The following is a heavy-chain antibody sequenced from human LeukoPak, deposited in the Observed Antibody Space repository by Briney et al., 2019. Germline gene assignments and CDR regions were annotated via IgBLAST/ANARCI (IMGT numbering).Heavy chain of an antibody. CDR2: ISSSSYI. J-gene: IGHJ3*02. V-gene: IGHV3-21*01. CDR3: ARTTPFQIYDILAGSRYDAFDI. CDR1: GFTFSSYN. D-gene: IGHD3-9*01. Sequence: GGSLRLSCAASGFTFSSYNMNWVRQAPGKGLEWVSSISSSSYIYYADSVKGRFTISRDNAKNSLYLQMNSLRAEDTAVYYCARTTPFQIYDILAGSRYDAFDIWGQGTMVTVSS.